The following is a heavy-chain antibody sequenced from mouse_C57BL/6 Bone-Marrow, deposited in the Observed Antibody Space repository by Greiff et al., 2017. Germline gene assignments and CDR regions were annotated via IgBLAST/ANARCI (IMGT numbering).Heavy chain of an antibody. CDR3: ARKGHLRYFDV. CDR2: LYPRSGNT. J-gene: IGHJ1*03. CDR1: GYTFTSYG. Sequence: VQLQQSGAELARPGASVKLSCKASGYTFTSYGISWVKQRTGQGLELIGELYPRSGNTYYNEKFKGKDTLTADKSSSTAYMELRRLTSEDSAVYFCARKGHLRYFDVWGTGTTVTVSS. V-gene: IGHV1-81*01. D-gene: IGHD3-3*01.